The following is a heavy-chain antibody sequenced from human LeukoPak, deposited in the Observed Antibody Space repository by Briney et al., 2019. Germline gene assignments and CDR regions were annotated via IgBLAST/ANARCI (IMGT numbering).Heavy chain of an antibody. CDR1: GFTVSSNY. CDR3: ARGTGSYYSLGY. J-gene: IGHJ4*02. V-gene: IGHV3-53*01. CDR2: IYSGGST. Sequence: PGGSLRLSCAASGFTVSSNYMSWVRQAPGKGLEWVSVIYSGGSTNYADSVKGRFTISRDNAKNTLYLQMNSLRAEDTAVYYCARGTGSYYSLGYWGQGTLVTVSS. D-gene: IGHD1-26*01.